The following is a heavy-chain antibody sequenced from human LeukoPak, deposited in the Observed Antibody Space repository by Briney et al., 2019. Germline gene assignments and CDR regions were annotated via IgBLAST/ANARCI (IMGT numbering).Heavy chain of an antibody. CDR2: IRYDGSNK. V-gene: IGHV3-30*02. J-gene: IGHJ4*02. CDR1: GFTFSSYG. CDR3: AKDEGHSYGPYFDY. D-gene: IGHD5-18*01. Sequence: GGSLRLSCAASGFTFSSYGMHWVRQAPGKGLEWVAFIRYDGSNKYYADSVKGRFTISRDNSKNSLYLQMNSLRTEDTAFYYCAKDEGHSYGPYFDYWGQGTLVTVSS.